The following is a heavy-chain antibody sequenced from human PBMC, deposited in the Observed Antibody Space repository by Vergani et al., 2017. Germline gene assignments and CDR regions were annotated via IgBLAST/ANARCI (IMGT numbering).Heavy chain of an antibody. Sequence: QVQLVQSGAEVKKPGSSVKVSCKASGGTFSSYTISWVRQAPGQGLEWMGRIIPILGIANYAQKFQGRVTITADKSTRTANMELSSLRSEDTAVYYCARAVRDVRGYGGYAPPDYWGQGTLVTVSS. CDR2: IIPILGIA. V-gene: IGHV1-69*02. CDR1: GGTFSSYT. J-gene: IGHJ4*02. CDR3: ARAVRDVRGYGGYAPPDY. D-gene: IGHD5-12*01.